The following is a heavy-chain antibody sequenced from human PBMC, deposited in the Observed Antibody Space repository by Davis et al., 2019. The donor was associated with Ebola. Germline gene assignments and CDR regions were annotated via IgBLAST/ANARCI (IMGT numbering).Heavy chain of an antibody. CDR3: ARAQFPTTSDH. V-gene: IGHV1-18*04. CDR2: INPHNGNT. D-gene: IGHD1-1*01. J-gene: IGHJ4*02. CDR1: GYTFTGYY. Sequence: ASVKVSCKASGYTFTGYYMNWVRQAPGQGLEWMGWINPHNGNTNYAQSVQGRVTMTTDPSTTTAYMEVGSLRSDDTAVYYCARAQFPTTSDHWGQGTLVTVSS.